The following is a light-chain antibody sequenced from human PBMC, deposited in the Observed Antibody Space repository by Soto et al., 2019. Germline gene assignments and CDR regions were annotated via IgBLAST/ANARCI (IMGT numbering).Light chain of an antibody. J-gene: IGLJ1*01. Sequence: QPALTQPASVSGSPGQSITSSCTGTSSDVGSYNLVSWYQQHPGKAPKLMIYEGSKRPSGVSNRFSGSKSGNTASLTISGLQAEDEADYYCCSYAGSSTFLYVFGTGTKVTVL. CDR2: EGS. CDR3: CSYAGSSTFLYV. CDR1: SSDVGSYNL. V-gene: IGLV2-23*03.